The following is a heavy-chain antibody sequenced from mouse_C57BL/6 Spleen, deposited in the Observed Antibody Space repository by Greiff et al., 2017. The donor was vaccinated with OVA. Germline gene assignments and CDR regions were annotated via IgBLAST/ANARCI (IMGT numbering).Heavy chain of an antibody. CDR2: IYPGSGST. J-gene: IGHJ3*01. CDR3: ARGEEVYDGYYV. V-gene: IGHV1-55*01. CDR1: GYTFTSYW. D-gene: IGHD2-3*01. Sequence: QVQLQQPGAELVKPGASVKMSCKASGYTFTSYWITWVKQRPGQGLEWIGDIYPGSGSTNYNEKFKSKATLTVDTASSTAYMQLSSLTSEDSAVYYCARGEEVYDGYYVWGQGTLVTVSA.